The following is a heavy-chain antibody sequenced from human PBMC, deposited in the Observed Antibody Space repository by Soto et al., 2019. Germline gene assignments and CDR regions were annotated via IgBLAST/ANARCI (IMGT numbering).Heavy chain of an antibody. Sequence: GGSLRLSCAASRFTFSTYAMGWVRQAPGKGLEWVSVVSSGGGTHYADSVKGRFTVSRDNSKNTLSLQMNSLRADDTAVYYCAKRRGAGGHFDYWGQGALVTVSS. CDR3: AKRRGAGGHFDY. CDR1: RFTFSTYA. D-gene: IGHD2-15*01. V-gene: IGHV3-23*01. J-gene: IGHJ4*02. CDR2: VSSGGGT.